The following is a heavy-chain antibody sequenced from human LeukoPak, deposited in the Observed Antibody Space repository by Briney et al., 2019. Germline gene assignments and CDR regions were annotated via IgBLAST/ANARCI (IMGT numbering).Heavy chain of an antibody. CDR3: ATLVSTRYYFDY. D-gene: IGHD5/OR15-5a*01. CDR2: IYHSGIT. J-gene: IGHJ4*02. CDR1: GGSISGSSYY. Sequence: SETLSLTCTVSGGSISGSSYYWGWIRQPPGKGLEWIGNIYHSGITYYNHFNSSLKSRVTISIDTSKNQFSLRLTSVTAADTAVYFCATLVSTRYYFDYWGQGTLVTVSS. V-gene: IGHV4-39*01.